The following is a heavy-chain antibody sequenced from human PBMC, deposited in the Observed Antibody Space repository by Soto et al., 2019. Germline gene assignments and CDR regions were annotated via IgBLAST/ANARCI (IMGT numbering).Heavy chain of an antibody. Sequence: PSETLSLTCTVSGGSISSYYWSWIRQPPGKGLEWIGYIYYSGSTNYNPSLKSRVTISVDTSKNQFSLKLSSVTAADTAVYYCARVWWFGELLYYGMDVWGQGTTVTVSS. CDR1: GGSISSYY. D-gene: IGHD3-10*01. J-gene: IGHJ6*02. CDR2: IYYSGST. CDR3: ARVWWFGELLYYGMDV. V-gene: IGHV4-59*01.